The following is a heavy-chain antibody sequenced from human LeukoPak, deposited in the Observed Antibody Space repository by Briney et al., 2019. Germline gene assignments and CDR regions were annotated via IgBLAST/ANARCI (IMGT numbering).Heavy chain of an antibody. Sequence: ETLSLTCTVSGGSISSSSYYWGWIRQPPGQGLEWIGSIHYSGSTNYNPSLKSRVTISVDTSKNQFSLKLSSVTAADTALYYCARDRGYYYDSSGDGYFDYWGQGTLVTVSS. CDR2: IHYSGST. V-gene: IGHV4-39*07. J-gene: IGHJ4*02. D-gene: IGHD3-22*01. CDR1: GGSISSSSYY. CDR3: ARDRGYYYDSSGDGYFDY.